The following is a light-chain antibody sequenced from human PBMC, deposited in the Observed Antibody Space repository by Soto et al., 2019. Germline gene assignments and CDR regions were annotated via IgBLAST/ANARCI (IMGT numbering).Light chain of an antibody. CDR1: SRHKNYA. V-gene: IGLV4-69*01. Sequence: QSVLTQSPSASASLGASVKLTCTLSSRHKNYAIAWHQQQAEKGPRYLMKVNSDGSHSKGDGIPDRFSGSNSGAERYLTISSLQSEDEADYYCQTWDTGIVVFGGGTQLTVL. CDR3: QTWDTGIVV. J-gene: IGLJ3*02. CDR2: VNSDGSH.